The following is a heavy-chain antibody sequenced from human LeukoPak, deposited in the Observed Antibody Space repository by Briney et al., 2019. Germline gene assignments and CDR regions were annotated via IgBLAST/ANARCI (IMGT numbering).Heavy chain of an antibody. CDR1: GYSFTSYW. V-gene: IGHV5-51*01. J-gene: IGHJ3*02. Sequence: GESPKISCKGSGYSFTSYWIGWVRQMPGKGLEWMGIIYPGDSDTRYSPSFQGQVTNSADKSISTAYLQWSRLKASDPAMYYCARDGPHDAFDIWGQGTMVTVSS. CDR3: ARDGPHDAFDI. CDR2: IYPGDSDT.